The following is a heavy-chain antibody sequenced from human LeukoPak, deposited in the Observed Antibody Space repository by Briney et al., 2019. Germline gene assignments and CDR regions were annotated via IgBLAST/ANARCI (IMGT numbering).Heavy chain of an antibody. Sequence: GGSLRLSCAPSGFTFSSYSMNWVRQAPGKGLEWVSYLSSSRSTIYYADSVKGRFTITRDNAKNSLYLQMNSLSAEDTAVYYCTTDRVVVIASSGYYFPPNIDYWGQGTLVTVSS. D-gene: IGHD3-22*01. CDR2: LSSSRSTI. CDR3: TTDRVVVIASSGYYFPPNIDY. V-gene: IGHV3-48*01. J-gene: IGHJ4*02. CDR1: GFTFSSYS.